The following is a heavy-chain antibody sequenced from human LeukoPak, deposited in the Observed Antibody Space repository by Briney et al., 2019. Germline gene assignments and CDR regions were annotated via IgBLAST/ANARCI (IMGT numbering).Heavy chain of an antibody. CDR2: ISSSGSTI. CDR3: AGTIAAAGTPFDY. J-gene: IGHJ4*02. D-gene: IGHD6-13*01. Sequence: KPGGSLRLSCAASGFTFSDYYMSWIRQAPGKGLEWVSYISSSGSTIYYADSVKGRFTISRDNAKNSLFLQMNSLRSEDTAVYYCAGTIAAAGTPFDYWGQGTLVTVSS. V-gene: IGHV3-11*01. CDR1: GFTFSDYY.